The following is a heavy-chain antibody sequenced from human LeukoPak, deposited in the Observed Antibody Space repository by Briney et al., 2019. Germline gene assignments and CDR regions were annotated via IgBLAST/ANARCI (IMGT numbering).Heavy chain of an antibody. CDR2: IRYDGSNK. D-gene: IGHD6-6*01. CDR1: GFTFSSYG. Sequence: PGGSLRLSCAASGFTFSSYGMHWVRQAPGKGLEWVAFIRYDGSNKYYADSVKGRFTISRDNSKNTLYLQMNSLRAEDTAVYYCAKDLVFGREQLVGVYHDYWGQGTLVTVSS. V-gene: IGHV3-30*02. J-gene: IGHJ4*02. CDR3: AKDLVFGREQLVGVYHDY.